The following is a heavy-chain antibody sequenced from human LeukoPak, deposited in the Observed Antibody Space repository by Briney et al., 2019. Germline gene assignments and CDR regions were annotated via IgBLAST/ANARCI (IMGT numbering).Heavy chain of an antibody. CDR3: ARLQWLSTPF. D-gene: IGHD6-19*01. CDR2: VYTSAST. J-gene: IGHJ4*02. V-gene: IGHV4-4*07. Sequence: SSETLSLICTVSGVSISAYYWTWIRQPAGKGLEWIGRVYTSASTNYNPSLKSRVNISLDTPKNQFFLKLISVTAADTAVYFCARLQWLSTPFWGQRTPVTVSS. CDR1: GVSISAYY.